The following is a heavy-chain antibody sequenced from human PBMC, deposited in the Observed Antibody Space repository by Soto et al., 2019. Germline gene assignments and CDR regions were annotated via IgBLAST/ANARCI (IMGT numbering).Heavy chain of an antibody. Sequence: HVQLVQSGAEVRKPGSSVKVSCKASGGTFSNYAITWVRQAPGQGLEWMGGLIPAFGATNYAQKFQGRVTITADESTSTAYMELSSLSSDDTAMYYCAGGVAAAGTQYYFDFWGQGTLVTVSS. CDR2: LIPAFGAT. V-gene: IGHV1-69*12. CDR3: AGGVAAAGTQYYFDF. CDR1: GGTFSNYA. J-gene: IGHJ4*02. D-gene: IGHD6-13*01.